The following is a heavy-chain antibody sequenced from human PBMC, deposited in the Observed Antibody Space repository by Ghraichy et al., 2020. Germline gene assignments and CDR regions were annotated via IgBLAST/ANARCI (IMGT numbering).Heavy chain of an antibody. J-gene: IGHJ5*02. CDR3: ARGKAFFDILTGYSRRNWFDP. D-gene: IGHD3-9*01. CDR2: IDHGGST. V-gene: IGHV4-34*01. CDR1: GGSFSGYY. Sequence: SETLSLTCAVYGGSFSGYYWSWIRQPPGKGLEWIGEIDHGGSTNYSPSLKSRVTISIDKSKNQMSLKLSSVTAADTAVYYCARGKAFFDILTGYSRRNWFDPWGQGTLVTVSS.